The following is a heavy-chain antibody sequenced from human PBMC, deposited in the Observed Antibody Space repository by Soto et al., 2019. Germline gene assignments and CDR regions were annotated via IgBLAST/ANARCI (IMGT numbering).Heavy chain of an antibody. CDR1: GFTFSRHA. D-gene: IGHD3-3*01. Sequence: GSLRLSCAASGFTFSRHAIHWVRLTPGRGLEWVLAISRDGSYIYYTDSVKGRFTVSRDDSKNTVFVQMNRLIPDDTALYFCARTRNGGVADSFDSWGQGTRVTVSS. V-gene: IGHV3-30*04. CDR3: ARTRNGGVADSFDS. CDR2: ISRDGSYI. J-gene: IGHJ5*01.